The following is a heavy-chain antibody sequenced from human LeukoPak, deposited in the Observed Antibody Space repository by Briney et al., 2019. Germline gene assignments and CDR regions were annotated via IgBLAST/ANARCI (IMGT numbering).Heavy chain of an antibody. Sequence: GGSLRLSCAASGFTFSSYWMSWVRQAPGKGLEWVANIKQDGSEKYYVDSVRGRFTISRDNAKNSLYLRMNSPRAEDTAVYYCARGDGYNGFDFWGQGTLVTVSS. V-gene: IGHV3-7*03. CDR2: IKQDGSEK. CDR3: ARGDGYNGFDF. D-gene: IGHD5-24*01. J-gene: IGHJ4*02. CDR1: GFTFSSYW.